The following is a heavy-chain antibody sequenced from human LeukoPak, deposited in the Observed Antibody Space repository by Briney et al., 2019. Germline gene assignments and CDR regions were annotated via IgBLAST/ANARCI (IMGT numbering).Heavy chain of an antibody. J-gene: IGHJ4*02. Sequence: ASVKVSCKASGYTLTGYYMHWVRQAPGQGLEWMGWINPNSGGTNYAQKFQGRVTMTRDTSISTAYMELSRLRSDDTAVYYCARDPGYSYGYEVDYWGQGTLVTVSS. CDR3: ARDPGYSYGYEVDY. CDR2: INPNSGGT. V-gene: IGHV1-2*02. CDR1: GYTLTGYY. D-gene: IGHD5-18*01.